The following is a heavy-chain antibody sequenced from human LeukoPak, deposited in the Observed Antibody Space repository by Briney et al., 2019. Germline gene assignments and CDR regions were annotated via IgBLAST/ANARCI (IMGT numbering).Heavy chain of an antibody. CDR3: ARAGGGYDY. Sequence: ASVKVSCKASGYTFTGYYMHWVRQAPGQGLEWMGWINPTSGGTNYAQKFQGRVTMTRDTSTSTVYMELSSLRSEDTAVYYCARAGGGYDYWGQGTLVTVSS. D-gene: IGHD5-12*01. CDR1: GYTFTGYY. V-gene: IGHV1-2*02. CDR2: INPTSGGT. J-gene: IGHJ4*02.